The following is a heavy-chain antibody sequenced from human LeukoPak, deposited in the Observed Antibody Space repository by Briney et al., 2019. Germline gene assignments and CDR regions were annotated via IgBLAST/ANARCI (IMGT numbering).Heavy chain of an antibody. D-gene: IGHD2-2*01. CDR2: IPYDGSNK. CDR3: GILQIVPVAMPFDY. Sequence: GGSLRLSCAASGFTFSSYAMHWVRQAPGKGLEWVAVIPYDGSNKYYADSVKGRFTISRDNSKNTLYLQMNSLRAEDTAVYYCGILQIVPVAMPFDYWGQGTLVTVSS. J-gene: IGHJ4*02. V-gene: IGHV3-30*04. CDR1: GFTFSSYA.